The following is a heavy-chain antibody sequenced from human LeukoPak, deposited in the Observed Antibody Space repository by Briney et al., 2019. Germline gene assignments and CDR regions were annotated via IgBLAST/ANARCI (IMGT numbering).Heavy chain of an antibody. Sequence: GGSLRLSCAASGLTVNNNYMSWVRQAPGKGLEWVSVIYSGGDTYYADSVKGRFTISRDNSKNTLHLQMNSLRAEDTAVYYCARDLGGTYRGYFDCWGQGTLVTVSS. CDR3: ARDLGGTYRGYFDC. J-gene: IGHJ4*02. CDR2: IYSGGDT. V-gene: IGHV3-53*01. CDR1: GLTVNNNY. D-gene: IGHD1-26*01.